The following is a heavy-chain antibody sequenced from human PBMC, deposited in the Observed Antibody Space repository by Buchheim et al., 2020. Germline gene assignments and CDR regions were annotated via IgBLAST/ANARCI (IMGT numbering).Heavy chain of an antibody. CDR1: GYTFTGYY. J-gene: IGHJ5*02. V-gene: IGHV1-2*04. Sequence: QVQLVQSGAEVKKPGASAKVSCKASGYTFTGYYMHWVRQAPGQGLEWMGWINPNSGGTNYAQKFQGWVTMTRDTSISTAYMELSRLRSDDTAVYYCARGVGDCSGGSCYHNWFDPWGQGTL. D-gene: IGHD2-15*01. CDR2: INPNSGGT. CDR3: ARGVGDCSGGSCYHNWFDP.